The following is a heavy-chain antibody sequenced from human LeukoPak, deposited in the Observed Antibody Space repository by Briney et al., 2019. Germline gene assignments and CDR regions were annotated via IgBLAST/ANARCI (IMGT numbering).Heavy chain of an antibody. J-gene: IGHJ6*02. Sequence: GGSLRLSCAASGFTFSSYWMQWVRQAPGKGLVWVSHINSDGGSTNYADSVKGRFTISRDNAKNTLYLQMNSLRAEDTAVYYCTRGGLSPMDVWGQGTTVTVSS. CDR1: GFTFSSYW. V-gene: IGHV3-74*01. CDR3: TRGGLSPMDV. CDR2: INSDGGST.